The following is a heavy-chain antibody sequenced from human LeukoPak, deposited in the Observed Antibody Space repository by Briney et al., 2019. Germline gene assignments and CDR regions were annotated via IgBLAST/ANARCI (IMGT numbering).Heavy chain of an antibody. CDR2: IFFSGSA. CDR3: ARSLGGWYGYWFDP. Sequence: PSETLSLTCTVSGGSISSYYWSWLRQPPGKELEWLGHIFFSGSAKYNPSLKSRVTISVDTSKNQFSLKLSSVTAADTAVYYCARSLGGWYGYWFDPWGQGTLVTVSS. J-gene: IGHJ5*02. CDR1: GGSISSYY. V-gene: IGHV4-59*01. D-gene: IGHD6-19*01.